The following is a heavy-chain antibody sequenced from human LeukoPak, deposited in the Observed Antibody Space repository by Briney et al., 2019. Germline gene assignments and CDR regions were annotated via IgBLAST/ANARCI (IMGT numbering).Heavy chain of an antibody. CDR1: GGSIRSSYYY. CDR3: ARKEYQLLGWFDP. Sequence: SETLSLTCTVSGGSIRSSYYYWGWIRQPPGKGLEWIGSIYDSGSTYYNPSLKSRVTISVDTSKNQFSLKLSSVTAADTAVYYCARKEYQLLGWFDPWGQGTLVTVSS. V-gene: IGHV4-39*07. J-gene: IGHJ5*02. CDR2: IYDSGST. D-gene: IGHD2-2*01.